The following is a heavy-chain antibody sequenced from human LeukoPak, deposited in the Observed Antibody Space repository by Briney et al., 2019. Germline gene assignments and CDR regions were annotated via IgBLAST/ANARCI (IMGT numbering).Heavy chain of an antibody. CDR2: IYPGDSDT. CDR1: GYTFTSYW. J-gene: IGHJ3*02. Sequence: PGESLKISCKGSGYTFTSYWIAWVRQMPGKGLEWIGIIYPGDSDTRYSPSFQGQVTISADKSISTAYLQWSSLKASDTAMYYCARPAYSGRSDAFDIWGLGTMVTVSS. V-gene: IGHV5-51*01. CDR3: ARPAYSGRSDAFDI. D-gene: IGHD1-26*01.